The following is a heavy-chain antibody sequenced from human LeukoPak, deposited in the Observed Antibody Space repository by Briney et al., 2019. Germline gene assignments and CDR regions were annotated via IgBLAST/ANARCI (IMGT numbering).Heavy chain of an antibody. Sequence: ASVKVSCKASGYTFTNYAMNWVRQAPGQGLEWMGWINTNTGNPTYAQGFTGRFVFSLDTSVTTAYLQISSLKAEDTAVYYCARDVGRGYSYGYEYYFDYWGQGTLVTVSS. CDR2: INTNTGNP. CDR1: GYTFTNYA. CDR3: ARDVGRGYSYGYEYYFDY. D-gene: IGHD5-18*01. V-gene: IGHV7-4-1*02. J-gene: IGHJ4*02.